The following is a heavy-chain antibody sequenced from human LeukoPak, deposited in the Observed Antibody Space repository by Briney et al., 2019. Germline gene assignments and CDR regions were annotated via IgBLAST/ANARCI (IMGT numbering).Heavy chain of an antibody. Sequence: ASVKVSCKVSGYTLTELSMHWVRQAPGQGLEWMGWINPNSGGTNYAQKFQGRVTMTRDTSISTAYMELSRLRSDDTAVYYCAREEVEQLELFDYWGQGTLVTVSS. CDR1: GYTLTELS. V-gene: IGHV1-2*02. CDR2: INPNSGGT. D-gene: IGHD1-7*01. CDR3: AREEVEQLELFDY. J-gene: IGHJ4*02.